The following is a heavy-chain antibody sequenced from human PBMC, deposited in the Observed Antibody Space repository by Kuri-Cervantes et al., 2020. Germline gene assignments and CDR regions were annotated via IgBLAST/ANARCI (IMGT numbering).Heavy chain of an antibody. D-gene: IGHD3-10*01. CDR2: ISYDVSNK. J-gene: IGHJ6*02. CDR3: VRMGSGSYAQLHPYDYYYYGMDV. Sequence: GGSLRPSCAASGFTFSRYGMHWVRQAPGKGQEWVAVISYDVSNKYYADSVKGRFTISRDNSKNTLYLQMISLRAEDTAVYYCVRMGSGSYAQLHPYDYYYYGMDVWGQGTTVTVSS. CDR1: GFTFSRYG. V-gene: IGHV3-30*03.